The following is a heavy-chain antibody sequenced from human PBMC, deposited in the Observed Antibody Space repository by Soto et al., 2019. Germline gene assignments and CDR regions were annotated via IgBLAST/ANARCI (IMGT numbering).Heavy chain of an antibody. V-gene: IGHV1-69*13. CDR2: IIPIFGTA. CDR1: GGTFSSYA. CDR3: ARGSLVAILPIKYYYFYYGMDV. J-gene: IGHJ6*02. D-gene: IGHD2-8*02. Sequence: SVKVSCQASGGTFSSYAISWVRQAPGQGLEWMGGIIPIFGTANYAQKFQGRVTITADESTSTAYMELSSLRSEETAVYYCARGSLVAILPIKYYYFYYGMDVLGPGTTVTVS.